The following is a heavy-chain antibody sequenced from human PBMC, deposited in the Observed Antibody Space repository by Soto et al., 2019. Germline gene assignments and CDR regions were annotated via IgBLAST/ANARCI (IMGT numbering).Heavy chain of an antibody. D-gene: IGHD3-10*01. CDR3: ARHKRAGSSTGFDY. Sequence: SETLSLTCTVSGGSISSSSYYWGWIRQPPGKGLEWIGSIYYSGSTYYDPSLKSRVTISVDMSKNQFSLKLSSVTAADTAVYYCARHKRAGSSTGFDYWGQGTLVTVSS. CDR2: IYYSGST. CDR1: GGSISSSSYY. J-gene: IGHJ4*02. V-gene: IGHV4-39*01.